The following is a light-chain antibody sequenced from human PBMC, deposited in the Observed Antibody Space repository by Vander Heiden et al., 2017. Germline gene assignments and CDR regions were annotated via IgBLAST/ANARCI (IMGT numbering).Light chain of an antibody. CDR3: CSYAGSSTVV. CDR1: SSDVGSYNL. CDR2: EVS. V-gene: IGLV2-23*02. Sequence: QSALTQPASASGSPGQSTTISCTGTSSDVGSYNLVSWYQQRPGEAPKLMIYEVSKRPSGVSNRFSGSKSGNTASLTISGLQAEDEADYYCCSYAGSSTVVFGGGTKLTVL. J-gene: IGLJ2*01.